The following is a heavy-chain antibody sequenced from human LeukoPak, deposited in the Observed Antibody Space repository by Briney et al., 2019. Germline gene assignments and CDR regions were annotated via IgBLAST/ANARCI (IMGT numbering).Heavy chain of an antibody. D-gene: IGHD3-16*02. V-gene: IGHV4-61*01. CDR3: ARGDYVGGSYRYFDWFDP. CDR1: GGSVSSGSYY. Sequence: SETLSLTCTVSGGSVSSGSYYWSWIRQPPGKGLEWIGYIYYSGSTNYNPSLKSRVTISVDTSKNQFSLKLSSVTAADTAVYYCARGDYVGGSYRYFDWFDPWGQGTLVTVSS. J-gene: IGHJ5*02. CDR2: IYYSGST.